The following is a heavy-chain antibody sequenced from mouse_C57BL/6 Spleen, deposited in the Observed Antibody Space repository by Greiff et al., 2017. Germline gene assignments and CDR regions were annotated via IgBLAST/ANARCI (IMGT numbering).Heavy chain of an antibody. J-gene: IGHJ3*01. D-gene: IGHD2-4*01. V-gene: IGHV1-52*01. Sequence: QVQLQQPGAELVRPGSSVKLSCKASGYTFTSYWMHWVKQRPIQGLEWIGNIDPSDSDTHYNQKFKDKVTLTVDKSSSTAYMQLSSLTSEESAVYYCARGGYYDYDGGFAYWGQGTLVTVSA. CDR1: GYTFTSYW. CDR2: IDPSDSDT. CDR3: ARGGYYDYDGGFAY.